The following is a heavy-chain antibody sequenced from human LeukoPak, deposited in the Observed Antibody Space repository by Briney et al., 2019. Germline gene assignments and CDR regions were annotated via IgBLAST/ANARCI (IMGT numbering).Heavy chain of an antibody. CDR3: TRSRYQSSDYFDQDAFDI. Sequence: PGGSLRLSCTASAFIFSDHYMDWVRQAPGKGLEWVGRIRNKLNSYRTEYAASVKGRFNISRDDSRNSLFLQMNSLKTEDTAVYYCTRSRYQSSDYFDQDAFDIWGQGTMVTVSS. J-gene: IGHJ3*02. CDR1: AFIFSDHY. V-gene: IGHV3-72*01. CDR2: IRNKLNSYRT. D-gene: IGHD3-22*01.